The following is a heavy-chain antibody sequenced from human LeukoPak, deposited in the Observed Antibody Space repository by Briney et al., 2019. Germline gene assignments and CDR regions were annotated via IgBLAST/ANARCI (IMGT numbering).Heavy chain of an antibody. CDR2: IYITGNA. Sequence: SQTLSLTCTVSGGSMSSGTYDWDWIRQPGGKGVEWIVRIYITGNAQYNPPPNSRVTISLDTSRNHFSLRLSSVTAADTALYYCARENSNWNYVFDYWGQGTLVTVSS. D-gene: IGHD1-7*01. CDR1: GGSMSSGTYD. V-gene: IGHV4-61*02. CDR3: ARENSNWNYVFDY. J-gene: IGHJ4*02.